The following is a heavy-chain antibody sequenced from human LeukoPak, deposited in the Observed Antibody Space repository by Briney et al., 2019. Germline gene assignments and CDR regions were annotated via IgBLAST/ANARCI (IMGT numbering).Heavy chain of an antibody. J-gene: IGHJ4*02. CDR1: GFTFSSYS. V-gene: IGHV4-39*07. Sequence: GSLRLSCAASGFTFSSYSMNWVRQAPGKGLEWIGSMSYSGRTYYNPSLKTRVTVSLDTSKNQFSLNLISVTAADTAVYYCARCPFRYYYDSSGLRDYWGQGTLVTVSS. CDR2: MSYSGRT. CDR3: ARCPFRYYYDSSGLRDY. D-gene: IGHD3-22*01.